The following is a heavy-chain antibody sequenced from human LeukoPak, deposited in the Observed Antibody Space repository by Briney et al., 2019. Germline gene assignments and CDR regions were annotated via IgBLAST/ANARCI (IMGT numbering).Heavy chain of an antibody. J-gene: IGHJ4*02. D-gene: IGHD4-23*01. CDR1: GFTFSSYA. CDR2: ISGSGSGT. Sequence: GGSLRLSCAASGFTFSSYAMTWVRPAPGKGLEWVSGISGSGSGTYYADSVKGRFTISRDNSKTTLYLQMNSLRAEDTALYYCVKYTGNSILVRFDYWGQGTLVTVSS. V-gene: IGHV3-23*01. CDR3: VKYTGNSILVRFDY.